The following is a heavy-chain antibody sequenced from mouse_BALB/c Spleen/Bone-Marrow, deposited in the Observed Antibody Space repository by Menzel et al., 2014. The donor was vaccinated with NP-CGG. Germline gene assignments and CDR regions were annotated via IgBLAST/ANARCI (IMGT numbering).Heavy chain of an antibody. V-gene: IGHV1-9*01. CDR3: AGGGVRGGYWYFDV. J-gene: IGHJ1*01. CDR2: ILPGSGST. CDR1: GYTFSSYW. D-gene: IGHD2-14*01. Sequence: QVQLKDSGAELMKPGASVKISCKATGYTFSSYWIEWVKQRPGHGLEWIGEILPGSGSTNYNEKFKGKATFTADTSSNTSNIHLSRLTWGASAVYWGAGGGVRGGYWYFDVWGAGTTVTVSS.